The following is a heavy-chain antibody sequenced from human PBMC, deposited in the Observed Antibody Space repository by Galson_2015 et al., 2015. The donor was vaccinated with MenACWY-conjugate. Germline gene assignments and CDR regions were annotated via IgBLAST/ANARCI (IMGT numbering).Heavy chain of an antibody. CDR1: GFTFRNYA. J-gene: IGHJ6*02. D-gene: IGHD6-6*01. CDR3: AKGRPQDGMDV. V-gene: IGHV3-23*01. Sequence: SQRLSCAATGFTFRNYAMSWVRQAPGKGLKWVSVITGGGGNTYDADSVKGRFAISRDNSKNTLYLQMNRLRAEDTAVYYCAKGRPQDGMDVWGQGTTVTVSS. CDR2: ITGGGGNT.